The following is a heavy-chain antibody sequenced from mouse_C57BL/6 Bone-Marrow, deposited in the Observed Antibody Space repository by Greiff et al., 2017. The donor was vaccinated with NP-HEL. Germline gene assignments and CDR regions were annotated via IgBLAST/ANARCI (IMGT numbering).Heavy chain of an antibody. CDR2: IWGGGST. V-gene: IGHV2-9*01. CDR1: GFSLTSYG. Sequence: VHLVESGPGLVAPSQSLSITCTVSGFSLTSYGVDWVRQPPGMGLAWLGVIWGGGSTNYNSALMSRLSISKNNSKSQVVLKKNRLQTDDTAMYYCAKQGSSGWFAYWGQGTLVTVSA. D-gene: IGHD3-2*02. J-gene: IGHJ3*01. CDR3: AKQGSSGWFAY.